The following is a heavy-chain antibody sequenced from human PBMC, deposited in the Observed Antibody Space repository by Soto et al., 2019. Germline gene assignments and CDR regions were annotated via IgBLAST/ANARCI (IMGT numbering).Heavy chain of an antibody. Sequence: QVQLVQSGAEVKKPGASVKVSCKASGYTFTGYYMHWVRQAPGQGLEWMGWINPNSGGTNYAQKFQGRVTMTRDTSISTAYMELSRLRSDDTAVYYCARDNYSGSGSYSIYYFDYWGQGTLVTVSS. V-gene: IGHV1-2*02. D-gene: IGHD3-10*01. CDR2: INPNSGGT. CDR3: ARDNYSGSGSYSIYYFDY. J-gene: IGHJ4*02. CDR1: GYTFTGYY.